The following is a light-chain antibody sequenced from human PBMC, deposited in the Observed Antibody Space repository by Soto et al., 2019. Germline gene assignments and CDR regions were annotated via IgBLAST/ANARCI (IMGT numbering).Light chain of an antibody. CDR2: DAS. V-gene: IGKV3-11*01. CDR3: QRRSNWPPIT. J-gene: IGKJ5*01. Sequence: EIVLTQSPATLSLSPGERATLSCRASQSVSSYLAWYQQKLGQAPRLLIYDASNRATGIPARFSGSGSGTDFTLSISSLEPEDFAVYYCQRRSNWPPITFGQGTRLEIK. CDR1: QSVSSY.